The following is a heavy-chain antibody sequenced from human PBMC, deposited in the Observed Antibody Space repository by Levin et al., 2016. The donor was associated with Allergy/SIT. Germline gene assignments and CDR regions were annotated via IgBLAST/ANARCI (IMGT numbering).Heavy chain of an antibody. CDR2: ISRTTSTI. CDR3: ARDFTYYSDSSGFSPFDY. D-gene: IGHD3-22*01. J-gene: IGHJ4*02. CDR1: GFSFSEYS. Sequence: GGSLRLSCEASGFSFSEYSMDWVRQAPGKGLEWISYISRTTSTISYADSVKGRFTISRDNAKNSLFLQMDSLRDEDTAMYYCARDFTYYSDSSGFSPFDYWGQGILVIVSS. V-gene: IGHV3-48*02.